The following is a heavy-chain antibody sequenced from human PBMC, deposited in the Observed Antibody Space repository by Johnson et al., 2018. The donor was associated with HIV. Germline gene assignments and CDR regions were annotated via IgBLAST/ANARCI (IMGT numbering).Heavy chain of an antibody. D-gene: IGHD6-13*01. J-gene: IGHJ3*02. CDR1: GFTFSSYG. CDR2: IGYDGSNK. Sequence: VQLVESGGGVVQPGRSLRLSCAASGFTFSSYGMHWVRQAPGKGLEWVAVIGYDGSNKYYADSVKGRFTISRDNSKNTLYLQMNSLRAEDTAVYYCAKVRRGSSWYIAFDIWGQGTMVTVSS. CDR3: AKVRRGSSWYIAFDI. V-gene: IGHV3-33*06.